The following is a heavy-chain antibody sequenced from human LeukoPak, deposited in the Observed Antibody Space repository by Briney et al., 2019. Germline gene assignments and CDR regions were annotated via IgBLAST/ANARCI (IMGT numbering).Heavy chain of an antibody. Sequence: SETLSLTCTVSGGSISSDYWSWIRQPPGKGLEWIGYIYYSGSTNYNPSLKSRVTISVDTSKNQFSLKLSSVTAADTAVYYCARDMGYSSSWYLGYWGQGTLVTVSS. CDR2: IYYSGST. CDR3: ARDMGYSSSWYLGY. J-gene: IGHJ4*02. CDR1: GGSISSDY. D-gene: IGHD6-13*01. V-gene: IGHV4-59*01.